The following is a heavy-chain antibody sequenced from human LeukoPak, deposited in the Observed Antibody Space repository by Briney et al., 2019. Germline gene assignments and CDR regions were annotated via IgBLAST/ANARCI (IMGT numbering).Heavy chain of an antibody. Sequence: SVKVSCKASGGTFSSYAISWVRQAPGQGLEWMGGIIPIFGTANYAQKFQGRVTITADESTSTAYMELSSLRSEDTAVYYCARGLYGGPLDAAFDIRGQGTMVTVSS. D-gene: IGHD4-23*01. J-gene: IGHJ3*02. CDR1: GGTFSSYA. CDR2: IIPIFGTA. CDR3: ARGLYGGPLDAAFDI. V-gene: IGHV1-69*13.